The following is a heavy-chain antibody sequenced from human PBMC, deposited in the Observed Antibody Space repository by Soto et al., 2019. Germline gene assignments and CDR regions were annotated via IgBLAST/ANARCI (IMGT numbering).Heavy chain of an antibody. CDR2: IKEDGTEK. V-gene: IGHV3-7*01. D-gene: IGHD2-21*02. CDR1: GFKFGDYA. Sequence: GGSLRLSCEASGFKFGDYAMHWVRQAPGKGLEWVAKIKEDGTEKYYVDSVKGRFTISRDNAEKSLYLQMNNLRAEDTALYYCERVFKGDFGKWGQGRLVTVSS. CDR3: ERVFKGDFGK. J-gene: IGHJ4*02.